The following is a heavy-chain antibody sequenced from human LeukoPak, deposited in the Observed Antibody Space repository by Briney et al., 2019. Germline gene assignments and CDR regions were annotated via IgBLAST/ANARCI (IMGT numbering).Heavy chain of an antibody. J-gene: IGHJ5*02. V-gene: IGHV4-61*01. CDR3: ARDSHFCSGISCDLGWFDP. D-gene: IGHD2-2*01. CDR1: GCSVSSGLHY. CDR2: IYYRGST. Sequence: PSETLSLTCTVSGCSVSSGLHYWNWIRQPPGKGLEWIGYIYYRGSTDYNPSLKSRVTMSVDTSKNQFSLKLRSVTAADTAVYYCARDSHFCSGISCDLGWFDPWGQGTLVTVSS.